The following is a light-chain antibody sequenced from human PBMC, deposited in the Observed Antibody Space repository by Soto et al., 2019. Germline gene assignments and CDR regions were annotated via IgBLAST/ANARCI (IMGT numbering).Light chain of an antibody. CDR2: DAS. CDR3: QQRSNWPHLT. V-gene: IGKV3-11*01. Sequence: EIVLTQSPATRSLSPGERATLSCRASQSVSSYLAWYQQKPGQAPRLLIYDASNRATGIPARFSGSGSGTDFTLTISSLEPEDFAVYYCQQRSNWPHLTFGGGTKVEIK. CDR1: QSVSSY. J-gene: IGKJ4*01.